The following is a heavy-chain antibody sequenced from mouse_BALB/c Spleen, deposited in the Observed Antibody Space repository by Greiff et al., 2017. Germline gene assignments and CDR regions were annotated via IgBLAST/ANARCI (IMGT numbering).Heavy chain of an antibody. CDR1: GFTFSDYY. J-gene: IGHJ3*01. D-gene: IGHD2-3*01. CDR2: ISDGGSYT. V-gene: IGHV5-4*02. CDR3: ARVDGYYPFAY. Sequence: DVKLVESGGGLVKPGGSLKLSCAASGFTFSDYYMYWVRQTPEKRLEWVATISDGGSYTYYPDSVKGRFTISRDNAKNNLYLQMSSLKSEDTAMYYCARVDGYYPFAYWGQGTLVTVSA.